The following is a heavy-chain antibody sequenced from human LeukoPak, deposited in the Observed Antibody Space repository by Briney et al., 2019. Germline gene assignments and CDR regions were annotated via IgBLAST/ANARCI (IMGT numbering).Heavy chain of an antibody. D-gene: IGHD3-9*01. CDR3: ARALTGYSPPDY. V-gene: IGHV3-21*01. J-gene: IGHJ4*02. CDR2: IPSSSTYI. CDR1: GFTFRNFA. Sequence: GGSLRLSCAASGFTFRNFAMNWVRQAPGKALEWVSSIPSSSTYIYYADSVKGRFTISRDNAKNSLYLQMNSLRAGDTAVYYCARALTGYSPPDYWGQGTLVTVSS.